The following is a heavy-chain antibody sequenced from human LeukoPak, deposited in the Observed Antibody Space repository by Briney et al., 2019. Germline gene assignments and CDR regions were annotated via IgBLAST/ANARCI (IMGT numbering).Heavy chain of an antibody. CDR2: IKSKAYGATT. J-gene: IGHJ4*02. CDR1: GFTFSNAW. Sequence: GGSLRLSCAAPGFTFSNAWMSWVRQAPGKGLEWVGRIKSKAYGATTDYAAPEKDRFTISRDDSKGTLFLQIKSLKTEDTAVYYCATSGNHWDVFDFWGQGALVTVSS. CDR3: ATSGNHWDVFDF. V-gene: IGHV3-15*05. D-gene: IGHD1-14*01.